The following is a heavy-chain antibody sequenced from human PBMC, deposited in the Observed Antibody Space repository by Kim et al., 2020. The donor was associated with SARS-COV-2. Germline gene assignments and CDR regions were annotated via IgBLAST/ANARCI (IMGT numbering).Heavy chain of an antibody. V-gene: IGHV7-4-1*02. Sequence: ASVKVSCKASGYTFTNYAIHWVRQAPGQGLEWLGWINTNTGNPAYAQGFTGRFVFSLDISVRTAYLQIISLKAEDTAVYYCSRDLTGSYYFYNWGQGTLV. CDR3: SRDLTGSYYFYN. CDR2: INTNTGNP. CDR1: GYTFTNYA. D-gene: IGHD3-10*01. J-gene: IGHJ4*02.